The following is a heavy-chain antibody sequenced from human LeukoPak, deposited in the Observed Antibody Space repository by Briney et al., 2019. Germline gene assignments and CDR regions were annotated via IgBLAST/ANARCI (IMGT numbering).Heavy chain of an antibody. J-gene: IGHJ4*02. CDR3: ASDSAGYYGHIDY. Sequence: SVKGRFTISRDNSKNTLYPQMNSQRPEDTAMYYCASDSAGYYGHIDYWGQGTLVTVSS. V-gene: IGHV3-30*01. D-gene: IGHD3-22*01.